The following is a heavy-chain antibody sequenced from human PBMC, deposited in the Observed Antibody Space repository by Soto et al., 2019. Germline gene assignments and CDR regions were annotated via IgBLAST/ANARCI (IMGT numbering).Heavy chain of an antibody. CDR2: ISYDGSNK. CDR1: GFTFSSYG. V-gene: IGHV3-30*18. J-gene: IGHJ1*01. Sequence: QVQLVESGGGVVQPGRSLRLSCAASGFTFSSYGMHWVRQAPGKGLEWVAVISYDGSNKYYADSVKGRFTISRDNSKNTLYLQMNSLRAEYTAVYYCAKVVAATPEYFQHWGQGTLVTVSS. D-gene: IGHD2-15*01. CDR3: AKVVAATPEYFQH.